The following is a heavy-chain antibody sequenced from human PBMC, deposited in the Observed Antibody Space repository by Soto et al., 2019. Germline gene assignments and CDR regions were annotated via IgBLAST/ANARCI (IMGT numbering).Heavy chain of an antibody. V-gene: IGHV5-10-1*01. CDR2: IDPSDSQT. D-gene: IGHD3-22*01. Sequence: ESLKLSCTGSDYSFAGYWLIWVRQQPGKGLGWMGRIDPSDSQTYYSPSFRGHVTISVTKSITTVFLQWSSLRASDTAMYYCARQIYDSDTGPNFQYYFDSWGQGTPVTVSS. CDR1: DYSFAGYW. CDR3: ARQIYDSDTGPNFQYYFDS. J-gene: IGHJ4*02.